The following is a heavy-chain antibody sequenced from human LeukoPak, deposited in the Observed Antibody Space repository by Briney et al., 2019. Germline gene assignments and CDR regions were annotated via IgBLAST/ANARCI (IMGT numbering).Heavy chain of an antibody. CDR1: GYTFTSYG. D-gene: IGHD3-9*01. V-gene: IGHV1-18*01. CDR3: ARDIDILTGESLDY. CDR2: ISAYNGNT. Sequence: ASVKVSCKASGYTFTSYGISWVRQAPGQGLDWMGWISAYNGNTNYAQKLQGRVTMTTDTSTSTAYMELRSLRSDDTAVYYCARDIDILTGESLDYWGQGTLVTVSS. J-gene: IGHJ4*02.